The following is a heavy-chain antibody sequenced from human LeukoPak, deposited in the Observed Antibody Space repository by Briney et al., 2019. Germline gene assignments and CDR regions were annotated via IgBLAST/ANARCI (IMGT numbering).Heavy chain of an antibody. CDR3: ARGGYGYNFDY. J-gene: IGHJ4*02. V-gene: IGHV3-21*01. CDR1: GFTFSSYS. Sequence: PGGSLRLSCAASGFTFSSYSMNWVRQAPGKGLEWVSSISSGSSYIYYADSLKGRFTISRDNAKNSLYLQMNSLRAEDTAVYYCARGGYGYNFDYWGQGTLDTVSS. D-gene: IGHD3-16*01. CDR2: ISSGSSYI.